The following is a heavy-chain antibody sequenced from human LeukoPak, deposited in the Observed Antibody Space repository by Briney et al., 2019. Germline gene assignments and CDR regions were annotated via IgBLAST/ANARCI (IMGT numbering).Heavy chain of an antibody. D-gene: IGHD3-16*01. Sequence: SVKVSCKASGGTFSSYAISWVRQGPGQGLEWMGRSSPILGIANYAQKFQGRGTITADKSTSTAYMQLSSLRSEDTPVYYCASSKPGAYSPLSDYYHGMDVWGQGTTVTVSS. CDR1: GGTFSSYA. CDR2: SSPILGIA. J-gene: IGHJ6*02. V-gene: IGHV1-69*04. CDR3: ASSKPGAYSPLSDYYHGMDV.